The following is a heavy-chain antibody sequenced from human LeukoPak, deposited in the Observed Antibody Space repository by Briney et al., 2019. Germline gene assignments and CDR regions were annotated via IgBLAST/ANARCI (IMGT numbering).Heavy chain of an antibody. CDR3: ARDQYQLRSYYYGMDV. CDR1: GFTPSNYW. V-gene: IGHV3-7*04. Sequence: GGSLRLSCAASGFTPSNYWMSWVRQAPGKGLEWVANINQDESAKYYVDSVKGRFTISRDNAENSLYLQMNSLRAEDTAVYYCARDQYQLRSYYYGMDVWGQGTTVTVSS. D-gene: IGHD2-2*01. J-gene: IGHJ6*02. CDR2: INQDESAK.